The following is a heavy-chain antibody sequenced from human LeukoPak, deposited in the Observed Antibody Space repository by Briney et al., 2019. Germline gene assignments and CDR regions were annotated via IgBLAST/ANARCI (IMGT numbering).Heavy chain of an antibody. V-gene: IGHV3-33*01. CDR3: TRLHRSGWYVP. CDR1: GFTFSSYG. D-gene: IGHD3-22*01. CDR2: IWYDGSQK. J-gene: IGHJ5*02. Sequence: GRSLRLSCGASGFTFSSYGMHWVRQAPGKGLEWVAVIWYDGSQKYYADSVKGRFTISRDNSKNVLYLQMNSLRVEDTAMYYCTRLHRSGWYVPWGQGTLVTVSS.